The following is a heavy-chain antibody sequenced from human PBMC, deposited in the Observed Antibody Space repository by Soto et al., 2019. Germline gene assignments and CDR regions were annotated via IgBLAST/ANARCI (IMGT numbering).Heavy chain of an antibody. Sequence: GSLRISCATSRFTFSSYEMNWVRQAPGKGLEWVSYISSSGSTIYYADSVKGRFTISRDNAKNSLYLQMDSLRAEDTAVYYCARDQEAGSFFPYYYGMDVWGQGTTVTVS. CDR2: ISSSGSTI. J-gene: IGHJ6*02. D-gene: IGHD6-13*01. CDR3: ARDQEAGSFFPYYYGMDV. CDR1: RFTFSSYE. V-gene: IGHV3-48*03.